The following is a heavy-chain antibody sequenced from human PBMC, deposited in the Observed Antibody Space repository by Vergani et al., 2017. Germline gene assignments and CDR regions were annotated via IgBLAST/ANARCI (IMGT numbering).Heavy chain of an antibody. D-gene: IGHD4-17*01. CDR1: GFTFSDHY. CDR3: ARDHGSKYYGDWYFDL. V-gene: IGHV3-72*01. Sequence: VQLVESGGGVVQPGRSLRLSCAASGFTFSDHYMDWVRQAPGKGLEWVGRTRNKANSYTTEYAASVKGRFTISRDDSKNSLYLQMNSLKTEDTAVYYCARDHGSKYYGDWYFDLWGRGTLVTVSS. J-gene: IGHJ2*01. CDR2: TRNKANSYTT.